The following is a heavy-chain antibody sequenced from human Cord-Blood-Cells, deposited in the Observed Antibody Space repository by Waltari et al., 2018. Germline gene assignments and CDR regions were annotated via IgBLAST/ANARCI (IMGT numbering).Heavy chain of an antibody. CDR3: ARGRGAARHFDY. D-gene: IGHD6-6*01. CDR1: GGSFSGYY. CDR2: INHSGST. Sequence: QVQLQQWGAGLLKPSETLSLPCAVPGGSFSGYYCSWIRQPPGKGLEWIGEINHSGSTNYNPSLKSRVTISVDTSKNQFSLKLSSVTAADTAVYYCARGRGAARHFDYWGQGTLVTVSS. V-gene: IGHV4-34*01. J-gene: IGHJ4*02.